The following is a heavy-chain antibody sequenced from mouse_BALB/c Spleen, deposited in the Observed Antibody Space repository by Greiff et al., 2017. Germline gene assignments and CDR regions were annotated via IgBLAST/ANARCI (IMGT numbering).Heavy chain of an antibody. Sequence: EVQRVESGGGLVQPGGSRKLSCAASGFTFSSFGMHWVRQAPEKGLEWVAYISSGSSTIYYADTVKGRFTISRDNPKNTLFLQMTSLRSEDTAMYYCARGWFVYWGQGTLVTVSA. V-gene: IGHV5-17*02. CDR2: ISSGSSTI. CDR1: GFTFSSFG. CDR3: ARGWFVY. J-gene: IGHJ3*01.